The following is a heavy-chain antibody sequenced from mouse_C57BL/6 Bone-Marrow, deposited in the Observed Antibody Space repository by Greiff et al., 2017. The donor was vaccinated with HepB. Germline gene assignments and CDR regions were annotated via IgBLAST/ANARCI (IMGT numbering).Heavy chain of an antibody. D-gene: IGHD3-3*01. CDR1: GFTFSDYY. CDR2: INYDGSST. J-gene: IGHJ2*01. Sequence: EVKLMESEGGLVQPGSSMKLSCTASGFTFSDYYMAWVRQVPEKGLEWVANINYDGSSTYYLDSLKSRFIISRDNAKNILYLQMSSLKSEDTATYYCARDLGDSYYFDYWGQGTTLTVSS. V-gene: IGHV5-16*01. CDR3: ARDLGDSYYFDY.